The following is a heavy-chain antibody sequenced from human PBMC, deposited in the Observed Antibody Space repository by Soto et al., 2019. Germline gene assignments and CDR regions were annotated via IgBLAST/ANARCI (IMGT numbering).Heavy chain of an antibody. J-gene: IGHJ4*02. CDR3: ATGGSEEWELLSFDY. V-gene: IGHV1-24*01. Sequence: ASVQVSCKVSGYTLTELSMHWVRQAPGKGLEWMGGFDPEDGETIYAQKFQGRVTMTEDTSTDTAYMELSSLRSEDTAVYYCATGGSEEWELLSFDYWGQGTLVTVSS. D-gene: IGHD1-26*01. CDR2: FDPEDGET. CDR1: GYTLTELS.